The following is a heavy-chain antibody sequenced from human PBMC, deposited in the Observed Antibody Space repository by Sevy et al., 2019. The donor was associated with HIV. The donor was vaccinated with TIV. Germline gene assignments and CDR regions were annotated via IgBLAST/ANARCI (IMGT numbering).Heavy chain of an antibody. CDR1: GFTFNYAW. CDR2: IKSKTDGGTA. J-gene: IGHJ6*02. D-gene: IGHD3-3*01. V-gene: IGHV3-15*01. CDR3: ASVVKNDFWDGHVNYYGLDV. Sequence: GGSLRLSCAASGFTFNYAWMSWVRQAPGKGLEWVGRIKSKTDGGTADYAAHVKGRFTISRDDSENTLYLQMNSLKTENTAVYYCASVVKNDFWDGHVNYYGLDVWGQGTTVTVSS.